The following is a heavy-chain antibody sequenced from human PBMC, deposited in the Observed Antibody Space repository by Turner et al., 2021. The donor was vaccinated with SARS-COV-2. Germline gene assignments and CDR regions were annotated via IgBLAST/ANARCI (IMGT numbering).Heavy chain of an antibody. CDR3: ARGGNSGNYFDY. Sequence: QVQLLQSGAEVKKPGSSVKVSCKTSGGTFSSYAISWVRQAPGQGLEWMGVIIPILAIANYAQKFQGRVTITADKSTSTAYMELSSLRSEDTAVYYCARGGNSGNYFDYWGQGTLVTVSS. CDR1: GGTFSSYA. CDR2: IIPILAIA. V-gene: IGHV1-69*10. D-gene: IGHD2-21*02. J-gene: IGHJ4*02.